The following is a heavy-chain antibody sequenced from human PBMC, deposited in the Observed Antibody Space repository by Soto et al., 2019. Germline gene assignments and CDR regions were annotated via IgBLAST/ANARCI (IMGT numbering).Heavy chain of an antibody. D-gene: IGHD5-12*01. V-gene: IGHV4-61*01. J-gene: IGHJ6*02. CDR3: ARDKSGYDSTEYGMDV. Sequence: SETLSLTCTVSGGSVSRGSYYWSWIRQPPGKGLEWIGYIYYSGSTKYNPSLKSRVFISVDTSKNQFSLKLSSVTAADTGVYYCARDKSGYDSTEYGMDVWGQGTTVTVSS. CDR2: IYYSGST. CDR1: GGSVSRGSYY.